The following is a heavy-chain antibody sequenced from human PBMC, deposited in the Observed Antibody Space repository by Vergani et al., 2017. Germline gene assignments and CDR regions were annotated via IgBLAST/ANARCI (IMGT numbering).Heavy chain of an antibody. CDR2: IYTSEST. CDR3: AAYCSGGSCYSGPAGFDY. V-gene: IGHV4-4*07. CDR1: GGSISPYY. Sequence: QAQLQESGPGLVKPSETLSLTCIVSGGSISPYYWSWIRQPAGKGLEWIGRIYTSESTNYNPSLKSRVPISVDTSKNQFSLKLSSVTAADTAVYYCAAYCSGGSCYSGPAGFDYWGQGTLVTVSS. D-gene: IGHD2-15*01. J-gene: IGHJ4*02.